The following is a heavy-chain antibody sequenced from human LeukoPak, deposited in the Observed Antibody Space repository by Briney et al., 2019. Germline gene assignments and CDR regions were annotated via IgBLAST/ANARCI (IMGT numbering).Heavy chain of an antibody. V-gene: IGHV3-23*01. CDR3: AKEEWELSNWFDP. D-gene: IGHD1-26*01. J-gene: IGHJ5*02. Sequence: PGGPLGLSCQAPGFPLSTNARSGSARPPGKGLDGVSAISGSGGSTYYADSVKGRFTISRDNSKNTLYLQMNSLRAEDTAVYYCAKEEWELSNWFDPWGQGTLVTVSS. CDR2: ISGSGGST. CDR1: GFPLSTNA.